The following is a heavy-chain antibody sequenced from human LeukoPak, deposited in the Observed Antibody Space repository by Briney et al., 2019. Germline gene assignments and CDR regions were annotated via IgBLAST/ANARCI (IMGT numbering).Heavy chain of an antibody. CDR3: ARLELGAYYDSSGHL. D-gene: IGHD3-22*01. Sequence: PGGSLRLSCAASGFTFSSYWMSWVRQAPGKGLEWVANIKQDGSEKYYVDSVKGRFTISRNNAKNSLYLQMNSLRAEDTAVYYCARLELGAYYDSSGHLWGQGTLVTVSS. V-gene: IGHV3-7*01. CDR1: GFTFSSYW. J-gene: IGHJ4*02. CDR2: IKQDGSEK.